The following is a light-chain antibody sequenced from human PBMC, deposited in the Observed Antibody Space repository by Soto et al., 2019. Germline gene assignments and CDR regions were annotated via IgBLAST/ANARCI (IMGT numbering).Light chain of an antibody. CDR1: SSNIGSNY. J-gene: IGLJ2*01. V-gene: IGLV1-47*01. CDR2: RNN. CDR3: AAWDDILSGVV. Sequence: QSVLTQPPSASGTPGQRVTISCSGSSSNIGSNYVYWYHQLPGTAPKLLIYRNNQRPSGVPDRFSGSKSGTSASLAISGLRSEDEAEYYCAAWDDILSGVVFGGGTKVTVL.